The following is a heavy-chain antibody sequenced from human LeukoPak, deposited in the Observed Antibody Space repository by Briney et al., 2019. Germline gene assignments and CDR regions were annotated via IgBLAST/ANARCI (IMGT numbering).Heavy chain of an antibody. D-gene: IGHD6-19*01. CDR2: ISTYNGNT. CDR1: GYTFTTYG. J-gene: IGHJ4*02. V-gene: IGHV1-18*01. Sequence: ASVKVSCKASGYTFTTYGISWVRQAPGQGLDWMGWISTYNGNTKYAQKIQGRVTMMTDTSTSTAYMELRSLRSDDTAVYYCARPDGRGWDALDYWGQGTLITVSS. CDR3: ARPDGRGWDALDY.